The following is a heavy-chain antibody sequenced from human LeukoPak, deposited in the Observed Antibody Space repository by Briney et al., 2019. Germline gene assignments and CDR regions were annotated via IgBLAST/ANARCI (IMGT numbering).Heavy chain of an antibody. CDR2: ISSSSSTI. CDR1: GFTFSSYS. D-gene: IGHD3-22*01. V-gene: IGHV3-48*01. J-gene: IGHJ6*02. Sequence: SGGSLRLSCAASGFTFSSYSMNWVRQAPGKGLEWVSYISSSSSTIYYADSVKGRFTISRDNAKNSLYLQMNSLRAEDTAVYYCARRDYDSSGYKLYYYYGMDVWGQGTTATVSS. CDR3: ARRDYDSSGYKLYYYYGMDV.